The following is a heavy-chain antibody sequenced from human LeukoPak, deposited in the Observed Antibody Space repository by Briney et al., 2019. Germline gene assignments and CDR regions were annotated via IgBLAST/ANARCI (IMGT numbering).Heavy chain of an antibody. J-gene: IGHJ4*02. Sequence: GGSLRLSCAASGFTFSSYAMHWVRQAPGKGLEWVAVTSYDGSNKYYADSVKGRFTISGDNSKNTLSLQMNSLRTEDTAVYYCARDSAAMARHYFDYWGQGTLVTVSS. D-gene: IGHD5-18*01. CDR1: GFTFSSYA. V-gene: IGHV3-30*04. CDR3: ARDSAAMARHYFDY. CDR2: TSYDGSNK.